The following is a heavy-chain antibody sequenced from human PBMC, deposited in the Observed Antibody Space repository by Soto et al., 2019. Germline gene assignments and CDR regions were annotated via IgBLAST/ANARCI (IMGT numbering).Heavy chain of an antibody. V-gene: IGHV4-59*01. CDR3: ARDRYGSGGTCRKTWLVT. CDR1: GGSISSSD. D-gene: IGHD2-15*01. Sequence: PSETLCLTCTVSGGSISSSDWSWIRQPPGKGLEWLAYIYDDGSANYNPSLKSRATISLDMSKNQFSLKLTSVTAAATAVYYCARDRYGSGGTCRKTWLVTLGQGALDKVSS. CDR2: IYDDGSA. J-gene: IGHJ5*01.